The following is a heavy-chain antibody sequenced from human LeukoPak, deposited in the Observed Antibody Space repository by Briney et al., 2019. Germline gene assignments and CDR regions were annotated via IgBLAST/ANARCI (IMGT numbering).Heavy chain of an antibody. CDR1: GFTLSSYG. V-gene: IGHV3-21*01. Sequence: GGSLRLSCAASGFTLSSYGMNWVRQAPGKGLVCVASISSSSSYIYYADSVKGRFTISRDTAKNSLYLQMNSLRAEDTAVYYCARVLDSAWYSGYWGQGTLVTVSS. CDR3: ARVLDSAWYSGY. J-gene: IGHJ4*02. CDR2: ISSSSSYI. D-gene: IGHD6-19*01.